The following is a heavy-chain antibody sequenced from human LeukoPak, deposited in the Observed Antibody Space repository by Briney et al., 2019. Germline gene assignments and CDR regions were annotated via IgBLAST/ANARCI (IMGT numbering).Heavy chain of an antibody. CDR1: GGSIGSGSYY. Sequence: SETLSLTCTVSGGSIGSGSYYWSWIRQPAGKGLEWIGRIYTSGSTNYNPSLKSRVTISVDTSKNQFSLKLSSVTAADTAVYYCAWTSAMANYFDYWGQGTLVTVSS. CDR3: AWTSAMANYFDY. J-gene: IGHJ4*02. CDR2: IYTSGST. D-gene: IGHD5-18*01. V-gene: IGHV4-61*02.